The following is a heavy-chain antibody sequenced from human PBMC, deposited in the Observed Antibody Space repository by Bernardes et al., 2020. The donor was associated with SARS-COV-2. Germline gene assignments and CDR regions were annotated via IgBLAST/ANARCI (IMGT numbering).Heavy chain of an antibody. J-gene: IGHJ5*02. D-gene: IGHD2-21*02. Sequence: SETLSLTCSVSGGPITGFYWSWIRQSAGKGLEWIARRDPTGSTSHNPSLKRRVILSLDTSKNQFSLRLNSVTAADTAVYYCARGSGYGESGAFYRLDPWGPGILVTVAS. CDR3: ARGSGYGESGAFYRLDP. CDR1: GGPITGFY. CDR2: RDPTGST. V-gene: IGHV4-4*07.